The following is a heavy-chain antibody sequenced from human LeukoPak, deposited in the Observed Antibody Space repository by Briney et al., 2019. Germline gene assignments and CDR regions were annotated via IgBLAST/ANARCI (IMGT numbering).Heavy chain of an antibody. Sequence: PSETLSLTCTVSGGSICSHYWSWIRQPPGKGLEWIGYIYYSGSTNYNPSLKSRVTISVDTSKNQFSLKLSSVTAADTAVYYCAREHVDTAMVRGPWFDPWGQGTLVTVSS. CDR2: IYYSGST. J-gene: IGHJ5*02. D-gene: IGHD5-18*01. CDR3: AREHVDTAMVRGPWFDP. V-gene: IGHV4-59*11. CDR1: GGSICSHY.